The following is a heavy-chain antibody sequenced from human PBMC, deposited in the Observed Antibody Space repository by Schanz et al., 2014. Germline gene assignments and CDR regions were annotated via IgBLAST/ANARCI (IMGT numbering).Heavy chain of an antibody. CDR2: IYSGGST. CDR3: AKVREWWPYYFDY. V-gene: IGHV3-NL1*01. Sequence: QVQLVESGGGVVQPGRSLRLSCAGSGFSFSDYGMHWVRQAPGRGLEWVSVIYSGGSTFYTDSVKGRFTISRDNSKNTLYLQMNSLIAEDTAVYYCAKVREWWPYYFDYWGQGTLVTVSS. CDR1: GFSFSDYG. D-gene: IGHD2-15*01. J-gene: IGHJ4*02.